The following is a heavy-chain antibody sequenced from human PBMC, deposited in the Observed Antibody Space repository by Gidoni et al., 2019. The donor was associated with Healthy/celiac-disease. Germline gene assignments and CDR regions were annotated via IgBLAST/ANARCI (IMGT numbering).Heavy chain of an antibody. J-gene: IGHJ6*02. CDR2: ISSSSSYI. Sequence: EVLLVESGGGLVKPGGSLRLSCAASGFTFSSYSMNWVRQAPGKGLEWVSSISSSSSYIYYADSVKGRFTISRDNAKNSLYLQMNSLRAEDTAVYYCARGPSGGYSSSGYTTYGMDVWGQGTTVTVSS. CDR1: GFTFSSYS. V-gene: IGHV3-21*01. D-gene: IGHD6-13*01. CDR3: ARGPSGGYSSSGYTTYGMDV.